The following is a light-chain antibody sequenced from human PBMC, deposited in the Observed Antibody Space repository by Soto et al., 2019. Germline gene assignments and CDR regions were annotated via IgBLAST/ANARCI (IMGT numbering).Light chain of an antibody. CDR1: QTISSW. Sequence: DIQMTQSPSTLSGSVGDRVTITSRASQTISSWLAWYQQKPGKAPKLLIYKASTLKSGDPSRFSGSGSGTECTLTISSLQADDFATYYCQHYNSYSEAFGQGTKVELK. CDR3: QHYNSYSEA. J-gene: IGKJ1*01. V-gene: IGKV1-5*03. CDR2: KAS.